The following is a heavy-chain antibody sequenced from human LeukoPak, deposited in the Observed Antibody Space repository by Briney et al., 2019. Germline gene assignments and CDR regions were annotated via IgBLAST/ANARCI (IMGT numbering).Heavy chain of an antibody. CDR2: ISGYNGDT. Sequence: ASVKVSCKASGYTFDTYVISWVRQAPGQGLEWMGGISGYNGDTNYAQKFQGRVTMTTDTSTSTAYMEVRSLRSDDTAFYYCARAAVVAARLDYWGRGTLVTVSS. CDR1: GYTFDTYV. D-gene: IGHD2-15*01. V-gene: IGHV1-18*01. J-gene: IGHJ4*02. CDR3: ARAAVVAARLDY.